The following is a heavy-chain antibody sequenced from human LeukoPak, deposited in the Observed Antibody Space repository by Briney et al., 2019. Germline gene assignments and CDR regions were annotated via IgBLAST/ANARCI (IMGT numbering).Heavy chain of an antibody. V-gene: IGHV4-4*07. Sequence: SETLSLTCTVSGGSIGSYYWSWIRQPAGKGLEWIGRIYTSGSTNYNPSLKSRVTISVDKSKNQFSLKLSSVTAADTAVYYCARATMLGDYFDYWGQGSLVTVSS. CDR2: IYTSGST. CDR3: ARATMLGDYFDY. J-gene: IGHJ4*02. D-gene: IGHD3-10*02. CDR1: GGSIGSYY.